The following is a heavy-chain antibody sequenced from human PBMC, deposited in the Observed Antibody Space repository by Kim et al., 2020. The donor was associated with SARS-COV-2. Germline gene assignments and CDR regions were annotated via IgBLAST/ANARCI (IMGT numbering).Heavy chain of an antibody. CDR3: GKDIFPGGMDV. V-gene: IGHV3-9*01. Sequence: RIDYVDSVKGRFTISKDNAKNSVYLQMNSLRGEDTALYYCGKDIFPGGMDVWGQGTTVTVSS. D-gene: IGHD3-9*01. J-gene: IGHJ6*02. CDR2: RI.